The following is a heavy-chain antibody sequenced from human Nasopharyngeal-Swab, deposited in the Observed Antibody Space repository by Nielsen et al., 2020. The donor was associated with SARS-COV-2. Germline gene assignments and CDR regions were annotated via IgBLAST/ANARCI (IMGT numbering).Heavy chain of an antibody. J-gene: IGHJ4*02. CDR2: IYYSGST. Sequence: SETLSLTCTVSGGSLSSYYWSWIRQAPGKGLEWIGYIYYSGSTNYNPSLKSRVTISVDTSKNQFSLKLSSVTAADTAVYYCARTHLYCSGGSCYPDTFDYWGQGTLVTVSS. CDR3: ARTHLYCSGGSCYPDTFDY. CDR1: GGSLSSYY. V-gene: IGHV4-59*01. D-gene: IGHD2-15*01.